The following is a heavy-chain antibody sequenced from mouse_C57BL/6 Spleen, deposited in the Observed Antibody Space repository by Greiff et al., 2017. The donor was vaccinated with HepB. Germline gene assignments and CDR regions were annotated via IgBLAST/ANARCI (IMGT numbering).Heavy chain of an antibody. J-gene: IGHJ2*01. CDR3: ARTAQATYYFDY. Sequence: QVQLQQSGAELVRPGSSVKLSCKASGYTFTSYWMHWVKQRPIPGLDWIGNIDPSDSETHYNQKFKDKATLTVDKSSSTAYMQLSSLTSEDSAVYDCARTAQATYYFDYWGQGTTLTVAS. D-gene: IGHD3-2*02. CDR1: GYTFTSYW. V-gene: IGHV1-52*01. CDR2: IDPSDSET.